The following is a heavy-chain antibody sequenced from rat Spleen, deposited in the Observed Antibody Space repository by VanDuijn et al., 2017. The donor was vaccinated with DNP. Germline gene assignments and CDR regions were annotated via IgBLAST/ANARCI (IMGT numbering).Heavy chain of an antibody. Sequence: QVQLKESGPGLVQPSQTLSLTCTVSGFSLTSYTVSWVRQPPGKGLEWMGRIQSGGSTDYNSALKSRLSISRDTSKSQVLLKMNSLQTEDTAMYFCARLVGFGPAYWGQGTLVTVSS. D-gene: IGHD1-12*02. CDR3: ARLVGFGPAY. CDR2: IQSGGST. V-gene: IGHV2-15*01. CDR1: GFSLTSYT. J-gene: IGHJ3*01.